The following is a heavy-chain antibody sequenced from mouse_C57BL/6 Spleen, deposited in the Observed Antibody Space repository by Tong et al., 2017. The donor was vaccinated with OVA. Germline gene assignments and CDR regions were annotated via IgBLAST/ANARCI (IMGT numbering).Heavy chain of an antibody. J-gene: IGHJ4*01. CDR1: GFTFSSFG. Sequence: EVQLQESGGGLVQPGGSRKLSCAASGFTFSSFGMHWVRQAPEKGLEWVAYISSGSSTIYYADTVKGRFTISRDNPKNTLFLQMTSLRSEDKAMYYCARYDYDERGYAMDYWGQGTSVTVSS. V-gene: IGHV5-17*02. CDR3: ARYDYDERGYAMDY. CDR2: ISSGSSTI. D-gene: IGHD2-4*01.